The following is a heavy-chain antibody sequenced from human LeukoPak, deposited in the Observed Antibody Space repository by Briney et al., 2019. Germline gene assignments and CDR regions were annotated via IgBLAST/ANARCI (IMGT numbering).Heavy chain of an antibody. CDR2: INTNTGNP. V-gene: IGHV7-4-1*01. CDR3: ARDTISGSYVHFDY. Sequence: GASVKVSCKASGYTFNRYAMNWVRQAPGQGLEWMGWINTNTGNPTYAQGFTGRFVFSLDTSVSTAYLQIGSLKAEDTAVYYCARDTISGSYVHFDYWGQGTLVTVSS. CDR1: GYTFNRYA. J-gene: IGHJ4*02. D-gene: IGHD1-26*01.